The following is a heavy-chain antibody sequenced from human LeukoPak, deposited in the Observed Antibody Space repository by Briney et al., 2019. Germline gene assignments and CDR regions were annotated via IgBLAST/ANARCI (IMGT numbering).Heavy chain of an antibody. CDR2: ITTSGTST. CDR3: VVHSAPSCY. CDR1: GFTFSSYE. D-gene: IGHD1-26*01. Sequence: GGSLRLSCATSGFTFSSYEMNCVRQAPGKGLEWISYITTSGTSTYYADSVKGRFTISRDNGKTALSLQMNSLRAEDTAVYYCVVHSAPSCYWGQGTLVTVSS. V-gene: IGHV3-48*03. J-gene: IGHJ4*02.